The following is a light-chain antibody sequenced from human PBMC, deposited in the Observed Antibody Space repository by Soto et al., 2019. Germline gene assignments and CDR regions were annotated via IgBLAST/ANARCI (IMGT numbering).Light chain of an antibody. CDR1: SSNIGSET. CDR3: AAWDDSLNGYV. J-gene: IGLJ1*01. CDR2: GNN. V-gene: IGLV1-44*01. Sequence: QSVLTQSPSASGTPGQRVTISCSGSSSNIGSETVNWYQQVPGTAPKLLIYGNNQRPSGVPDRFSGSKSGTSASLAISGLQSEDEADYYCAAWDDSLNGYVFATGTKV.